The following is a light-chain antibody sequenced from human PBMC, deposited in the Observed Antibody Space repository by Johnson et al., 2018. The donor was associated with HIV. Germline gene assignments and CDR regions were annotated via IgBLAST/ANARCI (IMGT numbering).Light chain of an antibody. V-gene: IGLV1-51*02. CDR2: EKN. CDR1: SSNIGNNY. Sequence: QSVLTQPPSVSAAPGQKVTISCSGSSSNIGNNYVSWYQQLPGTAPKLLIYEKNKRPSGIPDRFSASKSGTSATLAITGLQTGDEADYYCGTWDSSLSAHYVFGTGTKATVL. CDR3: GTWDSSLSAHYV. J-gene: IGLJ1*01.